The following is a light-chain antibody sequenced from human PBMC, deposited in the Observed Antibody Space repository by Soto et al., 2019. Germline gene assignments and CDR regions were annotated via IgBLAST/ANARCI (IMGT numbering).Light chain of an antibody. J-gene: IGLJ3*02. CDR2: HDH. CDR1: SSNIGNNA. Sequence: QSVLTQPPSVSDAPRRGVTISCSGSSSNIGNNAVNWYQQFPGKAPKLLIYHDHLLPSGVSDRFSGSKSGTSASLAISGLQSEDEAEYYCAAWDDSLNGPVFGGGTKVTVL. V-gene: IGLV1-36*01. CDR3: AAWDDSLNGPV.